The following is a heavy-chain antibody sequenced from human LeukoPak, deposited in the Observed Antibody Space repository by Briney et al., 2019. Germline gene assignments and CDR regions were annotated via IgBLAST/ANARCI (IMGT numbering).Heavy chain of an antibody. D-gene: IGHD6-13*01. CDR3: ARAQAGTGTYYYYMDV. CDR1: GGSNSSYY. J-gene: IGHJ6*03. Sequence: SETLSLTCTVSGGSNSSYYWSWIRQPPGKGLEWIGYIYYSGSTNYNPSLKSRVTISVDTSKNHFSLKLSSVTAADTAVYYCARAQAGTGTYYYYMDVWGKGTTVTVSS. V-gene: IGHV4-59*08. CDR2: IYYSGST.